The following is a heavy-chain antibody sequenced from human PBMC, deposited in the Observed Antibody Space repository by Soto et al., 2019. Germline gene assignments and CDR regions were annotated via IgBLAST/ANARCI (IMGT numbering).Heavy chain of an antibody. Sequence: EVPLVESGGGLVKPGGSLRLSCAASGFTFSNAWMNWVRQAPGKGLEWVGRIKSKTDGGTTDYAAPVKGRFTISRXDXXXTXXLQMNSLKTEDTAVYYCTTEGVVVVAGYYYCGMDVWGQGTTVTVSS. CDR1: GFTFSNAW. V-gene: IGHV3-15*07. J-gene: IGHJ6*02. CDR3: TTEGVVVVAGYYYCGMDV. D-gene: IGHD2-15*01. CDR2: IKSKTDGGTT.